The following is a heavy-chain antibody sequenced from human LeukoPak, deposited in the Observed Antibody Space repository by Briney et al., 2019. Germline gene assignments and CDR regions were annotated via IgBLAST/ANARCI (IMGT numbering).Heavy chain of an antibody. V-gene: IGHV3-11*04. D-gene: IGHD5-12*01. CDR3: ARGTTDINYYYYMDV. J-gene: IGHJ6*03. Sequence: GGSLRLSCAASGLTFSDYYMSWIRQAPGKGLEWVSYISSSGSTIYYADSVKGRFTISRDNAKNSLYLQMNSLRAEDTAVYYCARGTTDINYYYYMDVWGKGTTVTVSS. CDR2: ISSSGSTI. CDR1: GLTFSDYY.